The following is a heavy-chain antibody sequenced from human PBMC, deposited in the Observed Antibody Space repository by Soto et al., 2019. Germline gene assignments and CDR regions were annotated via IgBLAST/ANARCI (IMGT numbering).Heavy chain of an antibody. CDR1: GFTFSNYA. CDR3: ARAIGADFFDY. V-gene: IGHV3-23*01. J-gene: IGHJ4*02. CDR2: ISDNGANT. D-gene: IGHD6-25*01. Sequence: GSLRLSCIASGFTFSNYAMSWVRQAPGKGLEWVSTISDNGANTFIGDSMKDHFDISRDNSKNTVFLHLSTVRAEDTAIYYCARAIGADFFDYWGQGTPVTV.